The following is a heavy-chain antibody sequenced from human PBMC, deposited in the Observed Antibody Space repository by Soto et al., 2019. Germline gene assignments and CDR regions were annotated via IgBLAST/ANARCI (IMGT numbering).Heavy chain of an antibody. CDR3: ARVSIAARVDYYYGMDV. V-gene: IGHV1-46*01. CDR2: INPSGGST. CDR1: GYTFTSYY. D-gene: IGHD6-6*01. Sequence: ASVKVSCKASGYTFTSYYMHWVRQAPGQGLEWMGIINPSGGSTSYAQKFQGRVTLTRDTSTSTVYMELSSLRSEDTAVYYCARVSIAARVDYYYGMDVWGQGTTVTVSS. J-gene: IGHJ6*02.